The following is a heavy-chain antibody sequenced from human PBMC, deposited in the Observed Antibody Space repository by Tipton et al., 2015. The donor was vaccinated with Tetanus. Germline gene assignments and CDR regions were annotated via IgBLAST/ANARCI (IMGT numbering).Heavy chain of an antibody. CDR2: IYSGGST. D-gene: IGHD3-16*02. V-gene: IGHV3-53*01. CDR3: ARDFRSSDYGYVWGSYRYRGGCLNAFDI. Sequence: QLVQSGGGLILPGGSLRLSCAASGFTVSSNYMSWVRQAPGKGLEWVSVIYSGGSTYYADSVKGRFPISRDKSKNTLYLQMNSLRAGDTSVYYCARDFRSSDYGYVWGSYRYRGGCLNAFDIWGQGTMVTVSS. CDR1: GFTVSSNY. J-gene: IGHJ3*02.